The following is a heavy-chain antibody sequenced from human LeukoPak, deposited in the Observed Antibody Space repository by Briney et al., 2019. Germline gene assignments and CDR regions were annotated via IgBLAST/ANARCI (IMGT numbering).Heavy chain of an antibody. D-gene: IGHD5-18*01. J-gene: IGHJ5*02. CDR3: ARELKYSYGAFDP. Sequence: KFQGRVTITRDTSASTAYMELSSLRSEDTAVYYCARELKYSYGAFDPWGQGTQVTVSS. V-gene: IGHV1-3*01.